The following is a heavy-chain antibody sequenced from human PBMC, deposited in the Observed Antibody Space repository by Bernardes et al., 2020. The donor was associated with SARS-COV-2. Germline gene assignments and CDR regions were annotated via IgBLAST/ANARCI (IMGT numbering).Heavy chain of an antibody. CDR1: GYSFTSYW. Sequence: GESLKISCKGSGYSFTSYWIDWVRQMPGKGLEWMGIIYPGDSDTRYSPSFQGQVTISADKSISTAYLQWSSLKASDTAMYYCASLGGDGYSLDDAFDIWGQGTMVTVSS. J-gene: IGHJ3*02. D-gene: IGHD3-16*01. CDR2: IYPGDSDT. V-gene: IGHV5-51*01. CDR3: ASLGGDGYSLDDAFDI.